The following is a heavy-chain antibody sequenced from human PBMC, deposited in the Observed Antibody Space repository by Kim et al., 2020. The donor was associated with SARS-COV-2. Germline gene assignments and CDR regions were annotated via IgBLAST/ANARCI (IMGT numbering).Heavy chain of an antibody. CDR3: ARADYGDSYYFDY. J-gene: IGHJ4*02. Sequence: YAQKFQGRVTITADESTSTAYMELSSLGSEDTAVYYCARADYGDSYYFDYWGQGTLVTVSS. V-gene: IGHV1-69*01. D-gene: IGHD4-17*01.